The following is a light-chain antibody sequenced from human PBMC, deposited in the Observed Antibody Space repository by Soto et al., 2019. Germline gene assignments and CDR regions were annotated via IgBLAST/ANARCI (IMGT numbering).Light chain of an antibody. J-gene: IGKJ3*01. CDR1: QDISNY. V-gene: IGKV1-33*01. Sequence: DIQMTQSPSSLSASMGDRVTITCQASQDISNYLNWYQQKPGKAPKLLIFDATNLETGVPSRFSGSESGTHFTFTISSLQPEDSATYYCQQYDNLPPRVTFGPGTKVDIK. CDR3: QQYDNLPPRVT. CDR2: DAT.